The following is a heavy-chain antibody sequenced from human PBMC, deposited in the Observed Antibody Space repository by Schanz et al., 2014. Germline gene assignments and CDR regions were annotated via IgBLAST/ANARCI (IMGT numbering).Heavy chain of an antibody. J-gene: IGHJ4*02. CDR1: GFNFSDYA. Sequence: EVHLLESGGGLVPPGGSLRLSCAASGFNFSDYAMCWVRQAPGKGLEWVSAISGGGGTSYYTDSVKGRFTISRDNSKNALYRQMNSLRAEDTAVYSCAKDAENAAMITDYFDYWGQGTLVTVSS. CDR3: AKDAENAAMITDYFDY. CDR2: ISGGGGTS. V-gene: IGHV3-23*01. D-gene: IGHD5-18*01.